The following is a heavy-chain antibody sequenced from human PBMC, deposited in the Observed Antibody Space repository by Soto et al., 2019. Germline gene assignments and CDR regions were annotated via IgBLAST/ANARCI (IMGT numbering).Heavy chain of an antibody. J-gene: IGHJ4*01. D-gene: IGHD5-12*01. CDR1: GVTFRSDT. CDR2: IIPLLETT. V-gene: IGHV1-69*08. CDR3: VRNSPIGSTFSGYDGIDY. Sequence: SVKVSCKTPGVTFRSDTITWVRQAPGQGLEWMGRIIPLLETTDYAQKFQGRVTITADKSTGTAYMEVSSLRSEDTAIYYCVRNSPIGSTFSGYDGIDYWGQ.